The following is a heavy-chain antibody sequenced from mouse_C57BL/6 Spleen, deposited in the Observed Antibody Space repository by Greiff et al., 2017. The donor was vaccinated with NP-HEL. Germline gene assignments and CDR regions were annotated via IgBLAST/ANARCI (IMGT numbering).Heavy chain of an antibody. CDR2: IDPSDSET. CDR3: ARSGYGSRRGDY. J-gene: IGHJ2*01. D-gene: IGHD1-1*01. Sequence: QVQLQQPGAELVRPGSSVKLSCKASGYTFTSYWMHWVKQRPIQGLEWIGNIDPSDSETHYNQKFKDKATLTVDKSSSTAYMQLSSLTSEDSAVYYCARSGYGSRRGDYWGQGTTLTVSS. CDR1: GYTFTSYW. V-gene: IGHV1-52*01.